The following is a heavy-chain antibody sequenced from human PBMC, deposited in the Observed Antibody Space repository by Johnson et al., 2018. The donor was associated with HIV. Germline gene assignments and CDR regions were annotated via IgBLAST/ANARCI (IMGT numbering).Heavy chain of an antibody. J-gene: IGHJ3*02. Sequence: VQLVESGGGLAKPAWSPRLSCAASGFTFSSYDMHLVRQGTGKGLEWVSAIGTAGDTYYPGSVKGRFTISRENAKNSLYLQMNSLRAGDTAMYYCARANWPGSAFDIWGQGTMVIVSS. CDR1: GFTFSSYD. CDR2: IGTAGDT. V-gene: IGHV3-13*01. CDR3: ARANWPGSAFDI. D-gene: IGHD1-1*01.